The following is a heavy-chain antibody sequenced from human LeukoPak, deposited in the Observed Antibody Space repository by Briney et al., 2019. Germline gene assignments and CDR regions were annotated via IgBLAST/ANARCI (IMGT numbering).Heavy chain of an antibody. CDR1: GFTFGDYA. CDR2: IRSKAYGGTT. J-gene: IGHJ4*02. V-gene: IGHV3-49*04. D-gene: IGHD3-3*01. Sequence: GGSLRLPCTASGFTFGDYAMSWVRQAPGKGREWVGFIRSKAYGGTTEYAASVKGRFTISRDDSKSIAYLQMNSLKTEDTAVYYCTRTARGIFGVPYHWDYWGQGTLVTVSS. CDR3: TRTARGIFGVPYHWDY.